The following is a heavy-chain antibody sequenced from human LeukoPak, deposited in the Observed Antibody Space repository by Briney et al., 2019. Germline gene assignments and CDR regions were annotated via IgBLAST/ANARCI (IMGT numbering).Heavy chain of an antibody. V-gene: IGHV4-34*01. J-gene: IGHJ3*02. CDR3: ARGGVVTHHDAFDI. D-gene: IGHD4-23*01. CDR1: GGSFSGYY. CDR2: INHSGST. Sequence: SETLSLTCAVYGGSFSGYYLSWIRQPPGKGLEWIGEINHSGSTNYNPSLKSRVTISVDTSKNQFSLKLRSVTAADTAVYYCARGGVVTHHDAFDIWGQGTMVTVSS.